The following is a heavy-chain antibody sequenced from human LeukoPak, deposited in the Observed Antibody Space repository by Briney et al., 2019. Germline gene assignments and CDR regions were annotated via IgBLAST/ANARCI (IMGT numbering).Heavy chain of an antibody. CDR2: ISGNGGST. D-gene: IGHD6-13*01. CDR1: GFTFSSYA. CDR3: ARDSFIAAAGTGFDP. V-gene: IGHV3-64*01. Sequence: PGGSLRLSCAASGFTFSSYAMHWVRQAPGKGLEYVSAISGNGGSTYYANSVKGRFTISRDNSKNTLYLQMGSLRAEDMAVYYCARDSFIAAAGTGFDPWGQGTLVTVSS. J-gene: IGHJ5*02.